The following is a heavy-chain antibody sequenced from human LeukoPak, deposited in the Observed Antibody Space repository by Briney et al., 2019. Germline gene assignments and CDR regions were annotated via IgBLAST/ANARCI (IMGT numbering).Heavy chain of an antibody. CDR2: IPNDGSRT. Sequence: GGSLRLSCAASGFTFSSYAMHWVRQAPGKGLEWVAFIPNDGSRTYYSNSVTGRFTISRDNSRNTLYLQMISLSPDDTAVYYCSRGNGPGSFLIDYWGQGTLVTV. CDR3: SRGNGPGSFLIDY. D-gene: IGHD3-10*01. J-gene: IGHJ4*02. V-gene: IGHV3-30-3*01. CDR1: GFTFSSYA.